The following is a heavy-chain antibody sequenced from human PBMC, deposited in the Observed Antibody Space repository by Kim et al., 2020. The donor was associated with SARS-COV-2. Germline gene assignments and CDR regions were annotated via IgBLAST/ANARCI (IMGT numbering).Heavy chain of an antibody. Sequence: SVKVSCKASGGTFSSYAISWVRQSPGQGLEWMGGIIPIFGTANYAQKFQGRVTITADESTSTAYMELSSLRSEDTAVYYCARDKEGAIAAAGHYGMDVWGQGTTVTVSS. J-gene: IGHJ6*02. CDR2: IIPIFGTA. V-gene: IGHV1-69*13. D-gene: IGHD6-13*01. CDR1: GGTFSSYA. CDR3: ARDKEGAIAAAGHYGMDV.